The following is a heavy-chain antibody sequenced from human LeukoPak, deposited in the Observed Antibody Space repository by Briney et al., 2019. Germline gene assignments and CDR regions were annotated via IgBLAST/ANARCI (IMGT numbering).Heavy chain of an antibody. J-gene: IGHJ4*02. CDR2: IKEDGSET. V-gene: IGHV3-7*01. D-gene: IGHD2-21*01. Sequence: GGSLTLSCAASGFTFSRSWKDWVRQAPGKGLEWVANIKEDGSETHYLYSAKGRFTISRDNAKNTLFLQVDSLRVEDTAIYYCSYSLNYWGQGTLVTVSS. CDR3: SYSLNY. CDR1: GFTFSRSW.